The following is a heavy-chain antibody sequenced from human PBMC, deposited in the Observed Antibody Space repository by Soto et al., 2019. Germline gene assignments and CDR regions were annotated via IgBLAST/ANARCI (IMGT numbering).Heavy chain of an antibody. CDR3: AKCDIVVPPAYYMDV. D-gene: IGHD2-15*01. J-gene: IGHJ6*03. V-gene: IGHV3-23*01. Sequence: EIQLLESGGALVQPGGSLRLSCAASGFTFSSYAMSWVRQAPGKGLEWVSLISGGGGATYYADSVKGRFTISRDSSKNTLYLQMHSLRAEDTAIYYCAKCDIVVPPAYYMDVWGRGTTVTVS. CDR2: ISGGGGAT. CDR1: GFTFSSYA.